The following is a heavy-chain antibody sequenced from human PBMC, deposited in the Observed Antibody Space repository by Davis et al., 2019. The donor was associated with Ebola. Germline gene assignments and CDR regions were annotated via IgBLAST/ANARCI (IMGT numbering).Heavy chain of an antibody. D-gene: IGHD3-22*01. J-gene: IGHJ6*02. CDR1: GYSFTSYW. Sequence: GGSLRLSCKGSGYSFTSYWIGWVRQMPGKGLEWMGIIYPGDSDTRYSPSFQGQVTISADKSISTAYLQWSSLKASDTAMYYCARTPDYYDSSGYRGYYYYGMDVWGQGTTVTVSS. V-gene: IGHV5-51*01. CDR3: ARTPDYYDSSGYRGYYYYGMDV. CDR2: IYPGDSDT.